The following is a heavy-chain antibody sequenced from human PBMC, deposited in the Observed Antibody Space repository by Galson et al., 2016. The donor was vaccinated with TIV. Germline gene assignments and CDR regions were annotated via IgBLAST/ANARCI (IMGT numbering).Heavy chain of an antibody. CDR1: GDSVSSYSAA. D-gene: IGHD2-2*01. Sequence: CAISGDSVSSYSAAWNWVRQSPSRGLEWLGRTYYRSRWYYDYKVSVKSRITINPDTSKNQFSLQLNSVTPEDTAVYYCTRAAGKNGASCYATCETFDIWGQGTIVTVSS. V-gene: IGHV6-1*01. CDR3: TRAAGKNGASCYATCETFDI. J-gene: IGHJ3*02. CDR2: TYYRSRWYY.